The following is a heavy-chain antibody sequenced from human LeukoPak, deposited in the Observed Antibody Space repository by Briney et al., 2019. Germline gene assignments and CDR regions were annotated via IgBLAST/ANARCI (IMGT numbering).Heavy chain of an antibody. Sequence: SETLSLTCTVSGGSISSSSYYWGWIRQPPGKGLEWIGSIYYSGSTYYNPSLKSRVTISVDTSKNQFSLKLSSVTAADTAVYYCASQGYCSGGSCYGYGVYWGQGTLVTVSS. CDR3: ASQGYCSGGSCYGYGVY. V-gene: IGHV4-39*01. CDR2: IYYSGST. CDR1: GGSISSSSYY. D-gene: IGHD2-15*01. J-gene: IGHJ4*02.